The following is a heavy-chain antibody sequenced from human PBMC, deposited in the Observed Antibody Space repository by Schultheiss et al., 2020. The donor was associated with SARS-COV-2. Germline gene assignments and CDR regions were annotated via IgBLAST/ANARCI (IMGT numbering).Heavy chain of an antibody. D-gene: IGHD3-16*02. CDR3: AKDLGFGGIIVLFDC. Sequence: GESLKISCAASGFTFSSYAMSWVRQAPGKGLEWVSVISSVNNTYYTNSVKGRFTISRDDSKNTLFLQMNSLRAEDTAVYYCAKDLGFGGIIVLFDCWGRGTLVTVSS. V-gene: IGHV3-23*01. CDR2: ISSVNNT. CDR1: GFTFSSYA. J-gene: IGHJ4*02.